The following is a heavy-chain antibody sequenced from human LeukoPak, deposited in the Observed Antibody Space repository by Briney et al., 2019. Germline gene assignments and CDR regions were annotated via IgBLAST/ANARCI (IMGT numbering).Heavy chain of an antibody. D-gene: IGHD4-17*01. CDR1: GFTFSSYA. Sequence: GGSLRHSCAASGFTFSSYAMSWVRQAPGKGLEWVSTISGSDGSTYYADSVRGRFIISRDNSKNTLYLQMNSLRDEDTALYYCAKDQVSAPDYGEYADHWGQGTLVAVSS. CDR3: AKDQVSAPDYGEYADH. J-gene: IGHJ4*02. CDR2: ISGSDGST. V-gene: IGHV3-23*01.